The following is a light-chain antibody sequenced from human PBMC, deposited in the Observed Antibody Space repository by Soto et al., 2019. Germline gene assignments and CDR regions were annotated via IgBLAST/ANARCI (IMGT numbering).Light chain of an antibody. Sequence: SVLTQPPSVSGAPGQSVTISCTGSSSNIGAGYDVHWYQQLPGTAPKLLIYGNNNRPSGVPDRFSGSKSGTSASLAITGLLPEDEADYYCQSHDTSLSGSRVFGTGTKVTVL. CDR3: QSHDTSLSGSRV. V-gene: IGLV1-40*01. CDR1: SSNIGAGYD. CDR2: GNN. J-gene: IGLJ1*01.